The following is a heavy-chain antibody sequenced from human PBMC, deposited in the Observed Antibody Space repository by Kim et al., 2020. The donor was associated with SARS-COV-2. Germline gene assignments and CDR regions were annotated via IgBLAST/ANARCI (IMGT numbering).Heavy chain of an antibody. Sequence: RFTISRDNSKNTLYLQMNSLRAEDTAVYYCARGSQEDTMVRGVSLRAFDIWGQGTMVTVSS. V-gene: IGHV3-30*07. CDR3: ARGSQEDTMVRGVSLRAFDI. J-gene: IGHJ3*02. D-gene: IGHD3-10*01.